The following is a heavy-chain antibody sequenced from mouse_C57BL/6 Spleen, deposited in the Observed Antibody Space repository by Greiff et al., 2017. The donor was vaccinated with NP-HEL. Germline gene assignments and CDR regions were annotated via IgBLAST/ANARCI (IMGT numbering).Heavy chain of an antibody. D-gene: IGHD3-2*01. Sequence: EVKLQESGGGLVKPGGSLKLSCAASGFTFSDYGMHWVRQAPEKGLEWVAYISSGSSTIYYADTVKGRFTISRDNAKNTLFLQMTSLRSEDTAMYYCARPDSPYYAMDYWGQGTSVTVSS. CDR1: GFTFSDYG. CDR2: ISSGSSTI. V-gene: IGHV5-17*01. CDR3: ARPDSPYYAMDY. J-gene: IGHJ4*01.